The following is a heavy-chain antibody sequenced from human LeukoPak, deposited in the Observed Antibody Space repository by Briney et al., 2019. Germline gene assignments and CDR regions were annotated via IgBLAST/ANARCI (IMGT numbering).Heavy chain of an antibody. CDR3: ARFFGYSYGRDWFGP. D-gene: IGHD5-18*01. Sequence: SETLSLACTVSGGSISSSSYYWGWIRQPPGKGLEWIGSIYYSGSTYYNPSLKSRVTISVDTSKNQFSLKLSSVTAADTAVYYCARFFGYSYGRDWFGPWGKGTLVTVSS. CDR2: IYYSGST. CDR1: GGSISSSSYY. J-gene: IGHJ5*02. V-gene: IGHV4-39*07.